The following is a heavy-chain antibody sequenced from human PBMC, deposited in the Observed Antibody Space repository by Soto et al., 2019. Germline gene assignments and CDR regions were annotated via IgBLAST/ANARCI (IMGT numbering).Heavy chain of an antibody. CDR3: ARRGVYCSGGSCYSDY. J-gene: IGHJ4*02. Sequence: ASVKVSCKASGYTFTSYDINWVRQATGQGLEWMGWMNPNSGNTDYAQKFQGRVTMTRNTSISTAYMELSSLRAEDTAVYYCARRGVYCSGGSCYSDYWGQGTLVTVSS. CDR1: GYTFTSYD. V-gene: IGHV1-8*01. D-gene: IGHD2-15*01. CDR2: MNPNSGNT.